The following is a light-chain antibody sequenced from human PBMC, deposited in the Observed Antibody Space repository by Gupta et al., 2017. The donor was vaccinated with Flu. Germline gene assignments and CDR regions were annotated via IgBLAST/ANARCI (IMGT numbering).Light chain of an antibody. V-gene: IGKV2-28*01. Sequence: DILMTQSPLSLPVTPGEPASISCRSSQSLLHSNGYNYLDWYLQKPGQSPQLLIFLGSNRASGVPDRFSGSGSGTDFTLKISRVVAEDVGVYYCMQALQTPRTFGQGTKVEIK. CDR3: MQALQTPRT. CDR1: QSLLHSNGYNY. J-gene: IGKJ1*01. CDR2: LGS.